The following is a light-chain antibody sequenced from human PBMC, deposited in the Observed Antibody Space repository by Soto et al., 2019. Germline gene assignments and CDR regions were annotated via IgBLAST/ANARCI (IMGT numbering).Light chain of an antibody. CDR2: DAS. CDR3: QQRSNRPRGST. V-gene: IGKV3-11*01. Sequence: EIVLTQSPATLSLSPGERATLSCRASQSVSSYLAWYQQKPGQAPRLLIYDASNRATGIPARFSGSGSGTDFTLTISSLEPEDFAVYYCQQRSNRPRGSTFGQGTRLE. CDR1: QSVSSY. J-gene: IGKJ5*01.